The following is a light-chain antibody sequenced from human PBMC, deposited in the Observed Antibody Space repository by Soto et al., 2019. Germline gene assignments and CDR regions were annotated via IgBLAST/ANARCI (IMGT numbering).Light chain of an antibody. V-gene: IGKV3D-20*02. CDR1: QSVSSSY. CDR2: DAS. J-gene: IGKJ1*01. CDR3: QQGTDWPPGT. Sequence: EIVLTQSPGTLSLSPGERATLSCRASQSVSSSYLAWYQQKPGQAPRLLIYDASNRATGIPDRFRGSGSGTDFTLTISSLEPEDFALYYCQQGTDWPPGTFGQGTKVEIK.